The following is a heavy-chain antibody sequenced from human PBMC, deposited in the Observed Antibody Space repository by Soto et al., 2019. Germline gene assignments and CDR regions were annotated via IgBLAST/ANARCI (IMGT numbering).Heavy chain of an antibody. J-gene: IGHJ4*02. CDR2: IIPIFGTA. Sequence: QVQLVQSGAEVKKPGSSVKVSCKASGGTFSSYAISWVRQAPGQGLEWMGGIIPIFGTANYAQKFQGRVTITADKSTSTAYMELSSLRSEDTAVYYCASGVKTYYYDSSGYYPRFDYWGQGTLVTVSS. V-gene: IGHV1-69*06. CDR1: GGTFSSYA. D-gene: IGHD3-22*01. CDR3: ASGVKTYYYDSSGYYPRFDY.